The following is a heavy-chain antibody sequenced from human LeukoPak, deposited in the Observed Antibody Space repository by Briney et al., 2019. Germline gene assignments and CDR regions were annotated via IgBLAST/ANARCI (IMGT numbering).Heavy chain of an antibody. CDR1: GYTFTDYY. Sequence: ASVKVSCKASGYTFTDYYMHWVRQAPGQGLEWMGGIIPIFGTANYAQKFQGRVTITADKSTSTAYMELSSLRSEDTAVYYCARDRGYSYGYPWSGTHNFDYWGQGTLVTVSS. CDR3: ARDRGYSYGYPWSGTHNFDY. CDR2: IIPIFGTA. J-gene: IGHJ4*02. D-gene: IGHD5-18*01. V-gene: IGHV1-69*06.